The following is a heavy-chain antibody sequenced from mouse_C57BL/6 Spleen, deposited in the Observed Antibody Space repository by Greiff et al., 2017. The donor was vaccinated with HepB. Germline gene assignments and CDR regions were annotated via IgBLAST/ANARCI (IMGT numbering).Heavy chain of an antibody. CDR2: INPNNGGT. CDR3: VRKGQRRDWYFDV. V-gene: IGHV1-26*01. D-gene: IGHD1-2*01. Sequence: EVQLQQSGPELVKPGASVKISCKASGYTFTDYYMNWVKQSHGKSLEWIGDINPNNGGTSYNQKFKGKATLTVDESSSTAYMELRSLTSEDSAVYYCVRKGQRRDWYFDVWGTGTTVTVSS. J-gene: IGHJ1*03. CDR1: GYTFTDYY.